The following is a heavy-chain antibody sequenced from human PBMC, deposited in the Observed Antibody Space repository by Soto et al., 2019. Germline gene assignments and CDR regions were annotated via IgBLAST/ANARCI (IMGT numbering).Heavy chain of an antibody. CDR1: WFSYHTSGVG. CDR3: AHHTTTIFGVVNPFDY. CDR2: IYWDDDK. J-gene: IGHJ4*02. D-gene: IGHD3-3*01. Sequence: GPEPGKHQQTLTHDCTFRWFSYHTSGVGVGWNPQPPGKALEWLALIYWDDDKRYSPSLKSRLTITKDTSKNQVVLTMTNMDPVDTATYYCAHHTTTIFGVVNPFDYWGQGTLVTVSS. V-gene: IGHV2-5*02.